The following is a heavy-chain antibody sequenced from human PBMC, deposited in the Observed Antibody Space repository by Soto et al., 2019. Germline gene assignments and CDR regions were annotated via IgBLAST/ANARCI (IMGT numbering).Heavy chain of an antibody. CDR1: GYTFTSYG. CDR2: ISAYSGNT. D-gene: IGHD2-15*01. Sequence: ASVKVSCKASGYTFTSYGISWVRQAPGQGLEWMGWISAYSGNTNYAQKLQGRVTMTTDTSTSTAYMELRSLRSDDTAVYYCARDLVVVVARKGSSWFDPWGQGTLVTVSS. V-gene: IGHV1-18*01. CDR3: ARDLVVVVARKGSSWFDP. J-gene: IGHJ5*02.